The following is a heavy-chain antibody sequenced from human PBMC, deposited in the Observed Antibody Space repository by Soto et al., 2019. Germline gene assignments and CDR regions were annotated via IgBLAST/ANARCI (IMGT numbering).Heavy chain of an antibody. Sequence: WGSLRLSCAASGFTFSSYGMHWVRQAPGKGLEWVAVIWYDGSNKYYADSVKGRFTISRDNSKNTLYLQMNSLRAEDTAVYYCARDPGRRTSSWFDPWGQGTLVTVSS. CDR2: IWYDGSNK. V-gene: IGHV3-33*01. CDR3: ARDPGRRTSSWFDP. J-gene: IGHJ5*02. CDR1: GFTFSSYG. D-gene: IGHD2-2*01.